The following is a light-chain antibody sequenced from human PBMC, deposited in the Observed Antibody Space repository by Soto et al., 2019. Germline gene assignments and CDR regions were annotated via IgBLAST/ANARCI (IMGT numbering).Light chain of an antibody. CDR2: RAS. V-gene: IGKV1-5*03. CDR1: QNINTW. CDR3: QHYNTYSGT. J-gene: IGKJ3*01. Sequence: DIHMTQSPSTLSASVGDRVTITCRASQNINTWLAWFQQKPGKAPKLLIYRASSLESGVPSRFSGSGSGTEFSLTISSLQPDDFSTYYCQHYNTYSGTFGPGTKADIK.